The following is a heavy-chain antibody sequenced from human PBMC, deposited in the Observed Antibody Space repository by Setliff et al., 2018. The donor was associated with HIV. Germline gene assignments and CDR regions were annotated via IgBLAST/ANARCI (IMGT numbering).Heavy chain of an antibody. J-gene: IGHJ4*02. D-gene: IGHD3-3*01. Sequence: SQTLSLTCTVSGGSMSSSGPGYYWGWVRQTPGGGLEWIGSVYYRGRTYYNPSLKSRVTISVDTSKNQLSLSLTSMAAADTAMYYCARSQPDTIFGVVTFDCWGQGKMVTVS. CDR3: ARSQPDTIFGVVTFDC. CDR1: GGSMSSSGPGYY. V-gene: IGHV4-39*01. CDR2: VYYRGRT.